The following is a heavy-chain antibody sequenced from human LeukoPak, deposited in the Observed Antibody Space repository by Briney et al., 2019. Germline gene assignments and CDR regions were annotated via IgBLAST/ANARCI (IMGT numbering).Heavy chain of an antibody. D-gene: IGHD3-16*02. J-gene: IGHJ4*02. CDR1: GYTCTGYY. CDR3: ARGGEITFGGVIVTPDD. CDR2: INPNSGGT. Sequence: ASVKVSCKASGYTCTGYYMHWVRQAPGQGLAWMGRINPNSGGTNYAQKFQGRVTMTRDTSISTAYMELSRLRSDDTAVYYCARGGEITFGGVIVTPDDWGQGTLVTVSS. V-gene: IGHV1-2*06.